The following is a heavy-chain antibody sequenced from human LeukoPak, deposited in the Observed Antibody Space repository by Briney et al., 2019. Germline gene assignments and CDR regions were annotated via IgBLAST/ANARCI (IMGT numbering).Heavy chain of an antibody. CDR3: ASGGNWNDAGWFDP. Sequence: SETLSLTCIVSGGSIGSYYWGWIRQPPGKGLEWIGSMYYSGSTYYNPSLKSRVTISVDTPKNQFSLKLSSVTAADTAVYYCASGGNWNDAGWFDPWGHGTLVTVSS. CDR2: MYYSGST. J-gene: IGHJ5*02. V-gene: IGHV4-39*01. CDR1: GGSIGSYY. D-gene: IGHD1-20*01.